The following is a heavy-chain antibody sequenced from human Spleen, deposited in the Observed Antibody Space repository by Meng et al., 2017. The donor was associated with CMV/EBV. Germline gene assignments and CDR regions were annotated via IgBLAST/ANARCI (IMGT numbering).Heavy chain of an antibody. CDR1: GGTFSSYT. J-gene: IGHJ4*02. V-gene: IGHV1-69*02. CDR2: IIPILGIA. CDR3: ARVGNWGLNDY. Sequence: TVKVSCKASGGTFSSYTISWVRQAPGQGLEWMGRIIPILGIANYAQKFQGRVTITADKSTSTAYMELSSLRSDDTAVYYCARVGNWGLNDYWGQGTLVTVSS. D-gene: IGHD3-16*01.